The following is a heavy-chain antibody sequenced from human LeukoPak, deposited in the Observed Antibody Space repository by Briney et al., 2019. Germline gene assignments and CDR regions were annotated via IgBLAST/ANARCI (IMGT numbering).Heavy chain of an antibody. CDR1: GGSITSHY. Sequence: PSETLSLTCTVSGGSITSHYWSWIRQPPGKGLEWIAYVLDSVRTKDNPSLQSRLTLSADTSKNQFSLRLSSVTAADTAVYYCATLKRGSIYGYFDFWGQESRSPSPQ. CDR2: VLDSVRT. CDR3: ATLKRGSIYGYFDF. V-gene: IGHV4-59*11. D-gene: IGHD5-18*01. J-gene: IGHJ4*01.